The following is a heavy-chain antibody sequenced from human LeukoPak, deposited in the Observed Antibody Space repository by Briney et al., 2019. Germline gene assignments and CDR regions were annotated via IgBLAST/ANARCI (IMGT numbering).Heavy chain of an antibody. J-gene: IGHJ4*02. CDR2: IGTAGEI. CDR1: GFTFSSYD. Sequence: PGGSLRLSCAASGFTFSSYDIHWVRQATGKGLEWVSGIGTAGEIYYPGSVKGRFTISRDSSKTTLYLQMNSLRAEDTAVYYCAKDAYRGYDLTLTPFDYWGQGTLVTVSS. CDR3: AKDAYRGYDLTLTPFDY. V-gene: IGHV3-13*01. D-gene: IGHD5-12*01.